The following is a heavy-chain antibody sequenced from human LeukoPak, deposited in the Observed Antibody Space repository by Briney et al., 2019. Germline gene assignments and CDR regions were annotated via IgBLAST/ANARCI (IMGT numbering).Heavy chain of an antibody. Sequence: SETLSLTCTVSDGSISSYYWSWIRQPPGKGLEWIGYIYTSGSTNYNPSLKSRVTISVDTSKNQFSLKLSSVTAADTAVYYCARSNYDFWSGYKINWFDPWGQGTLVTVSS. V-gene: IGHV4-4*09. CDR1: DGSISSYY. CDR2: IYTSGST. CDR3: ARSNYDFWSGYKINWFDP. J-gene: IGHJ5*02. D-gene: IGHD3-3*01.